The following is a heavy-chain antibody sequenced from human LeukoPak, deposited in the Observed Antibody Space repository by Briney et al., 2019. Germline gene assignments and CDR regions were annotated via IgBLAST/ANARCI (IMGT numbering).Heavy chain of an antibody. Sequence: ASVKVSCKASGYTFTSYDINWVRQASGQGLEWMGWMNPNSGNTGYAQKFQGRVTMTRNTSISTVYMELSSLRSEDTAVYYCAREATMVRGVLDYWGQGTLVTVSS. CDR3: AREATMVRGVLDY. D-gene: IGHD3-10*01. CDR2: MNPNSGNT. V-gene: IGHV1-8*01. CDR1: GYTFTSYD. J-gene: IGHJ4*02.